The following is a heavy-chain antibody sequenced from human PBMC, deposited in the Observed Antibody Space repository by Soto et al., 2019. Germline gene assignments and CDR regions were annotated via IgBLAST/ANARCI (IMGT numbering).Heavy chain of an antibody. CDR3: ARDQGITTFGVYSMYYYGMDV. CDR1: GYTFTRSG. D-gene: IGHD3-3*01. V-gene: IGHV1-18*01. J-gene: IGHJ6*02. Sequence: QVQLVQSGAEVKKPGASVKVSCKASGYTFTRSGISWVRQAPGQGLEWRGWINPDNVNTNYAQHLQGRVSLTTDTSTSTAYMDLRSLRSDDTAVYYCARDQGITTFGVYSMYYYGMDVWGQGTTVTVSS. CDR2: INPDNVNT.